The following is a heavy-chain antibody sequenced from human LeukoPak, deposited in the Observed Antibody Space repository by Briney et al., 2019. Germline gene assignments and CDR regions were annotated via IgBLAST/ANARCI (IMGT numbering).Heavy chain of an antibody. CDR1: GYTFISYG. D-gene: IGHD2-2*01. Sequence: ASVKVSCKASGYTFISYGISWVRQAPGQGLEWMGWISAYNGNTNYAQKLQGRVTMTTDTSTGTAYMELRSLRSDDTAVYYCARDTGDWKNDCSSTSCYAGYYYYGMDVWGKGTTVTVSS. J-gene: IGHJ6*04. V-gene: IGHV1-18*04. CDR2: ISAYNGNT. CDR3: ARDTGDWKNDCSSTSCYAGYYYYGMDV.